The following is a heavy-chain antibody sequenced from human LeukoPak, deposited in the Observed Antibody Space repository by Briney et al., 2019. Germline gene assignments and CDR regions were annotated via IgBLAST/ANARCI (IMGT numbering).Heavy chain of an antibody. J-gene: IGHJ6*03. Sequence: SETLSLTCTVSSASISSYYWSWIRQPPGKGLQWIGYIYYSGSTNCNPSLKSRVTISVDTSKNQFSLKLSSVTAADTAVYYCARLAPRLFSEYYYYYYMDVRGKGTTVTVSS. CDR3: ARLAPRLFSEYYYYYYMDV. D-gene: IGHD2-21*01. V-gene: IGHV4-59*12. CDR2: IYYSGST. CDR1: SASISSYY.